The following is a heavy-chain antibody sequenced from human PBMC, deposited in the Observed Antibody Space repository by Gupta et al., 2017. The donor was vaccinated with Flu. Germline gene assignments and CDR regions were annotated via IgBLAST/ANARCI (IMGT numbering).Heavy chain of an antibody. CDR1: DYTFNSLP. CDR2: ICGINVNT. CDR3: AGWGSLILYSELDP. V-gene: IGHV1-18*01. D-gene: IGHD2-21*01. J-gene: IGHJ5*02. Sequence: LVQSGDEVRKPGASGKVYCEASDYTFNSLPFSWLRRATGQGLEWMGWICGINVNTVYAQKFQVRLTVTRYTSTRTVFMELTSLTSDDTAVYYCAGWGSLILYSELDPWGQGTLVTLSS.